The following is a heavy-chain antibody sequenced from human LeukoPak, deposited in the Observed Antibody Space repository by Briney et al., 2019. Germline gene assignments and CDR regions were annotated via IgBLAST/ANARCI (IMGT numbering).Heavy chain of an antibody. D-gene: IGHD6-19*01. CDR3: ARESSGWAIFDY. CDR1: GFTFSSYE. Sequence: PGGSLRLSCAASGFTFSSYEMNWVRQAPGKGLEWVANIKKDGSEKYYVDSVKGRFTISRDNAKNSLYLQMNSLRAEDTAVYYCARESSGWAIFDYWGQGTLVTVSS. V-gene: IGHV3-7*01. J-gene: IGHJ4*02. CDR2: IKKDGSEK.